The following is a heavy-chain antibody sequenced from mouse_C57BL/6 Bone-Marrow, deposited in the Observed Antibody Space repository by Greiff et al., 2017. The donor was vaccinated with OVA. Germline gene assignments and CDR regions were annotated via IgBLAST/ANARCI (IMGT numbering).Heavy chain of an antibody. CDR1: GFTFSDYG. CDR2: ISSGSSTI. Sequence: EVKLVESGGGLVKPGGSLKLSCAASGFTFSDYGMHWVRQAPEKGLEWVAYISSGSSTIYYADTVKGRFTISRDNAKNTLFLQMTSLRSEDTAMYYCARGRRYYAMDYWGQGTSVTVSS. J-gene: IGHJ4*01. CDR3: ARGRRYYAMDY. V-gene: IGHV5-17*01.